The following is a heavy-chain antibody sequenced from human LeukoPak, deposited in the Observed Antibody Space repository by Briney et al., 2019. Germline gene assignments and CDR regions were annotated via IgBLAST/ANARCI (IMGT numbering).Heavy chain of an antibody. J-gene: IGHJ4*02. CDR2: IDWNSGSK. CDR3: AKDISPEQQLLVFDY. V-gene: IGHV3-9*01. D-gene: IGHD6-13*01. Sequence: GRSLRLSCAASGFSFDDYSMHWVRQGSGRGLEWVSGIDWNSGSKGYADSVKGRFTISRDNAKKSVYLQMNSLRREDTAFYYCAKDISPEQQLLVFDYWGRGTLVTVSS. CDR1: GFSFDDYS.